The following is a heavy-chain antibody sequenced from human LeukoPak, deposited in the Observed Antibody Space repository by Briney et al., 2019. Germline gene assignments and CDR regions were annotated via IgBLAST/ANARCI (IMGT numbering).Heavy chain of an antibody. J-gene: IGHJ4*02. CDR2: IYHSGST. CDR3: AREEAQLVPSHFDY. Sequence: SETLSLTCTVSGGSISSGGYYWSWIRQPPGEGLEWIGYIYHSGSTYYNPSLQSRVTISVDRSKNQFSLNLSSVTAADTAVYYCAREEAQLVPSHFDYWGQGTLVTVSS. CDR1: GGSISSGGYY. D-gene: IGHD6-13*01. V-gene: IGHV4-30-2*01.